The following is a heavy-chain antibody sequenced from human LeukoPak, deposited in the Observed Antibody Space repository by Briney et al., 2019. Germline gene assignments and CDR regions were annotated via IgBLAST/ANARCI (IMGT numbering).Heavy chain of an antibody. CDR3: AREDYYDSSGYYFDC. CDR1: GYSVSSGYY. Sequence: PSETLSLPCTVSGYSVSSGYYWGWIRQSPGKGLEWIGSIYHSGSTYYSPSLRSRITISVDTSKNQFSLKLSSVTAADTAVYYCAREDYYDSSGYYFDCWGQGTLVTVSS. V-gene: IGHV4-38-2*02. D-gene: IGHD3-22*01. CDR2: IYHSGST. J-gene: IGHJ4*02.